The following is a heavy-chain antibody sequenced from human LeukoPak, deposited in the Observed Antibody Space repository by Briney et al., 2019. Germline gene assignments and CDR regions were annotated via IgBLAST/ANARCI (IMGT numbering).Heavy chain of an antibody. J-gene: IGHJ4*02. CDR3: AREGIIVVAGTFDS. D-gene: IGHD6-19*01. V-gene: IGHV3-48*03. CDR1: GFTFTSYE. Sequence: GGSLRLSCAASGFTFTSYEMNWVRQAPGKGLEWVSYISSSGSSIYYADSVKGRFTISRGNAKNSLYLQMNSLRAEDTSVYYCAREGIIVVAGTFDSWGQGTLVTVSS. CDR2: ISSSGSSI.